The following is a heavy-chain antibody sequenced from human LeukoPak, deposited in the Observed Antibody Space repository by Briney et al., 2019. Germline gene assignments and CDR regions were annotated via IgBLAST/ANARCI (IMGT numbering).Heavy chain of an antibody. CDR2: ISAYNGNT. CDR3: ARRTPMTTVATSTFDY. V-gene: IGHV1-18*01. D-gene: IGHD4-17*01. Sequence: ASVKVSCKASGYTFTSFGINWVRQAPGQGLEWMGWISAYNGNTNCAQKLHGRVTMTTDISTSTAYMELRSLRSDDTAVYYCARRTPMTTVATSTFDYWGQGTLVTVSS. CDR1: GYTFTSFG. J-gene: IGHJ4*02.